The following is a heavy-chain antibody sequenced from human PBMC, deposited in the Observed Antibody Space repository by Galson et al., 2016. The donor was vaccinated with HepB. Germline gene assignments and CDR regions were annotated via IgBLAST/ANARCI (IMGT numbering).Heavy chain of an antibody. CDR3: VREILLVVGYYGMDV. J-gene: IGHJ6*02. CDR1: GFTFSSYD. D-gene: IGHD5-18*01. Sequence: SLRLSCAASGFTFSSYDMHWVRQATGKGLEWVSGIDTAGGTSYLGSVKGRFTISRENAKNSLYLQMNSLRVGDTAVYYCVREILLVVGYYGMDVWGQGTTGTVSS. V-gene: IGHV3-13*01. CDR2: IDTAGGT.